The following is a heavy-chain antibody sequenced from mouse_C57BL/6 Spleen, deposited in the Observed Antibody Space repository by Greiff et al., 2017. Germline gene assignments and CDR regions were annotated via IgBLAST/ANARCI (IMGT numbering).Heavy chain of an antibody. D-gene: IGHD1-1*01. J-gene: IGHJ2*01. CDR2: IAPSDSYT. CDR3: ARKGFATVVAKDFDY. Sequence: QVQLQQPGAELVKPGASVKLSCKASGYTFTSYWMQWVKQRPGQGLEWIGEIAPSDSYTNYNQKFKGKATLTVDTSSSTAYMQLSSLTSEDSAVYYCARKGFATVVAKDFDYWGQGTTLTVSS. V-gene: IGHV1-50*01. CDR1: GYTFTSYW.